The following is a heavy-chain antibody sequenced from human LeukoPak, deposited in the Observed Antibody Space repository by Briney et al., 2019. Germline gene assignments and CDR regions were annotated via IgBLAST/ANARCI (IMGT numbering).Heavy chain of an antibody. V-gene: IGHV4-30-2*01. D-gene: IGHD2-21*02. CDR2: IYHSGST. CDR3: ARGEGDHDAFDI. CDR1: GGSISSGGYS. Sequence: SETLSLTCAVSGGSISSGGYSWSWIRQPPGKGLEWIGYIYHSGSTYYNPSLKSRVTISVDRSKNQFSLKLSSVTAADTAVYYGARGEGDHDAFDIWGQGTRFTV. J-gene: IGHJ3*02.